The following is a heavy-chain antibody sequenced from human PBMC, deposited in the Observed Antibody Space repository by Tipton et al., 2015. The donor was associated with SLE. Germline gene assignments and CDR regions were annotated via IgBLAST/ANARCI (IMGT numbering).Heavy chain of an antibody. J-gene: IGHJ3*02. CDR2: INPKIGGT. CDR3: ARAHIRLFEEPIDAFDI. V-gene: IGHV1-2*02. Sequence: QLVQSGAEVKKPGTSVKVSCKASGYTFTDYFIHWVRQAPGQGLEWMGWINPKIGGTHYAQNFQGRITMTRDTSVNTGYLEVRRLRSDDTAVYYCARAHIRLFEEPIDAFDIWGQGTKVAVSS. D-gene: IGHD1-14*01. CDR1: GYTFTDYF.